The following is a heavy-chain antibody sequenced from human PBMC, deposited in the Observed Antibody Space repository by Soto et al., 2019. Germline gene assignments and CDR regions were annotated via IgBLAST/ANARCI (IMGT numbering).Heavy chain of an antibody. J-gene: IGHJ4*02. CDR3: ARQEDDFVSVQYYFDY. CDR1: GGSISSGDDY. Sequence: QVQLQESGPGLVKPSQTLSLTCTVSGGSISSGDDYWSWIRQPSGKGLAWIGYIDYSGVTYYSPSLKSRLTISLDTSRTQSSLNLASVTAEDTAVYYCARQEDDFVSVQYYFDYWSQGTLVTVSS. V-gene: IGHV4-30-4*08. CDR2: IDYSGVT. D-gene: IGHD3-3*01.